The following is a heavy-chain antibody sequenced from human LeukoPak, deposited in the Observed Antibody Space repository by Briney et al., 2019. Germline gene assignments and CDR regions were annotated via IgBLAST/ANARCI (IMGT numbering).Heavy chain of an antibody. CDR2: ISSSSSYI. CDR1: GFTFSSYA. Sequence: NPGGSLRLSCAASGFTFSSYAMSWVRQAPGKGLEWVSSISSSSSYIYYADSVKGRFTISRDNAKNSLYLQMNSLRAEDTAVYYCAREGRRRYFVDYWGQGTLVTVSS. CDR3: AREGRRRYFVDY. J-gene: IGHJ4*02. V-gene: IGHV3-21*01. D-gene: IGHD3-9*01.